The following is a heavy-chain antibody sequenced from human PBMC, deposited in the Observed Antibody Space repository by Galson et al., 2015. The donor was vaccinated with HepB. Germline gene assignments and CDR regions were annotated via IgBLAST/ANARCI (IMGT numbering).Heavy chain of an antibody. D-gene: IGHD6-19*01. CDR3: AREMAVGYYYYGMDV. CDR2: ISSSGSTI. Sequence: SLRLSCAASGFTFSSYEMNWVRQAPGKGLEWVSYISSSGSTIYYADSVKGRFTISRDNAKNSLYLQMNSLRAEDTAVYYCAREMAVGYYYYGMDVWGQGTTVTVSS. CDR1: GFTFSSYE. V-gene: IGHV3-48*03. J-gene: IGHJ6*02.